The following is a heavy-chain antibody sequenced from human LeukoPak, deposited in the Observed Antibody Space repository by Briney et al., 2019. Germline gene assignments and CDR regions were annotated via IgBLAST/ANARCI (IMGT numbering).Heavy chain of an antibody. V-gene: IGHV4-39*01. CDR1: GGSISSSSYY. CDR2: IYYSGST. CDR3: ARQESGSGYFDDAFDI. Sequence: SETLSLTCTVSGGSISSSSYYWGWIRQPPGKGLEWIGSIYYSGSTYYNPSLKSRVTISVDTSKNQFSLKLSSVTAADTAVYYCARQESGSGYFDDAFDIWGQGTMVTVSS. D-gene: IGHD3-22*01. J-gene: IGHJ3*02.